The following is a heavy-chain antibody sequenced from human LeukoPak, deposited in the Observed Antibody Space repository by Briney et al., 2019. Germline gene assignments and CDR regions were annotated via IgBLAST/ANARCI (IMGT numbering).Heavy chain of an antibody. CDR3: AKDEGYCSGGSCYYFDY. Sequence: GGSLRLSCAASGFIFSSYWMSWVRQAPGKGLEWVANIKEDGSEKYYVDSVKGRFTISRDNAKNSLYLQTNSLRAEDTAVYYCAKDEGYCSGGSCYYFDYWGQGTLVTVSS. V-gene: IGHV3-7*03. CDR1: GFIFSSYW. D-gene: IGHD2-15*01. CDR2: IKEDGSEK. J-gene: IGHJ4*02.